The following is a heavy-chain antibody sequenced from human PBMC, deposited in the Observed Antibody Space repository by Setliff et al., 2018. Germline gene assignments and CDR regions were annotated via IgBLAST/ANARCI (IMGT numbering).Heavy chain of an antibody. Sequence: ASVKVSCKASGYSFTSFSITWVRQAPGQGLEWLGWVSTYNGDTKSAQKFRGRVTMTTDISTSTVYMELRTLRSDDTAVYYCARLVRYCTRTACQKVAGDESWGQGTLVTV. CDR3: ARLVRYCTRTACQKVAGDES. D-gene: IGHD2-8*01. J-gene: IGHJ5*01. CDR1: GYSFTSFS. CDR2: VSTYNGDT. V-gene: IGHV1-18*01.